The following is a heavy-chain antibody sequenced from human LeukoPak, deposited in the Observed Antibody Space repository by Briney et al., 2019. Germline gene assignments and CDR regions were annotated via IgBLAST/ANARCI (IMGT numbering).Heavy chain of an antibody. V-gene: IGHV3-7*01. J-gene: IGHJ4*02. CDR1: SFTFSRYW. Sequence: TGGSLRLSCAASSFTFSRYWTSWVRQAPGKGLEWVANINEGANAKYYVDSVKGRFTISRDNAKNSLYLQMNSLRVEDAAVYYCARVGYNDYDLDYWGQGALVTVSS. D-gene: IGHD5-12*01. CDR3: ARVGYNDYDLDY. CDR2: INEGANAK.